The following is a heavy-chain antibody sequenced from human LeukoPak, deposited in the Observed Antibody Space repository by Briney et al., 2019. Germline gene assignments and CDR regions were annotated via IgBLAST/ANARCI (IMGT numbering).Heavy chain of an antibody. CDR1: GDSISSHY. D-gene: IGHD1-26*01. J-gene: IGHJ4*02. Sequence: KSSETPSLTCTVSGDSISSHYWSWIRQPPGKGLEWIGYIYYSGSTTYNPSLTSRVTMPVDMSKNQFSLKLSSVTAADTAVYYCASYPLVGATNYFDYWGQGTLVTVSS. CDR2: IYYSGST. CDR3: ASYPLVGATNYFDY. V-gene: IGHV4-59*08.